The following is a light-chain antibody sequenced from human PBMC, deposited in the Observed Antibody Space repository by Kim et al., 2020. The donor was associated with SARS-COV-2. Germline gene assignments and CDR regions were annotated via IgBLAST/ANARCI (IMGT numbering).Light chain of an antibody. CDR2: YDS. CDR1: NIGSKS. Sequence: SYELTQLPSVSVAPGKTARITCGGNNIGSKSVHWYQQKPGQAPVLVIYYDSDRPSGIPERFSGSNSGNTATLTISRVEAGDEADYYCPVWDSSSDHPVFGGGTQLTVL. J-gene: IGLJ3*02. V-gene: IGLV3-21*04. CDR3: PVWDSSSDHPV.